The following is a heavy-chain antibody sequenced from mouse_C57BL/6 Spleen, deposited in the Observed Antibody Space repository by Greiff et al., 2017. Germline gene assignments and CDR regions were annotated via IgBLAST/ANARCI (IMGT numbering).Heavy chain of an antibody. J-gene: IGHJ2*01. V-gene: IGHV5-9-1*02. Sequence: EVQVVESGEGLVKPGGSLKLSCAASGFTFSSYAMSWVRQTPEKRLEWVAYISSGGDYIYYADTVKGRFTISRDNARNTLYLQMSSLKSEDTAMYYCTRVVATGYFDYWGQGTTRTVSS. D-gene: IGHD1-1*01. CDR3: TRVVATGYFDY. CDR1: GFTFSSYA. CDR2: ISSGGDYI.